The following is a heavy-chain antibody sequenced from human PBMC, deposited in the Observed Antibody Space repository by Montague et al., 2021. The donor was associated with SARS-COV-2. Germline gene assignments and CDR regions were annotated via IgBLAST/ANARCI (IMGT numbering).Heavy chain of an antibody. Sequence: SETLSLTCAVHGGSFSDYYWSWIRQAPGKGLEWIGEINHGGSTNYNPSLKSRVTISVDTSKNQFSLKLSSVTAADTAVYYCARGAPTITMIVVVVTGAGWYFDLWGRGTLVSVSA. CDR3: ARGAPTITMIVVVVTGAGWYFDL. J-gene: IGHJ2*01. D-gene: IGHD3-22*01. V-gene: IGHV4-34*01. CDR1: GGSFSDYY. CDR2: INHGGST.